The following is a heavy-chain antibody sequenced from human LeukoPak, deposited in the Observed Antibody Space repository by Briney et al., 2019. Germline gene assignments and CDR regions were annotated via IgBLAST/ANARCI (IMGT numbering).Heavy chain of an antibody. J-gene: IGHJ4*02. D-gene: IGHD3-10*01. CDR2: ISSSSSTT. CDR1: GFTFSSYS. Sequence: PGGSLRLSCAASGFTFSSYSMNWVRQAPGKGLEWVSYISSSSSTTYYADSVKGRFTISRDNSKNTLYLQMNSLRAEDTAVYYCAKRAPGYGSGSYYIQPIDYWGQGTLVTVSS. V-gene: IGHV3-48*01. CDR3: AKRAPGYGSGSYYIQPIDY.